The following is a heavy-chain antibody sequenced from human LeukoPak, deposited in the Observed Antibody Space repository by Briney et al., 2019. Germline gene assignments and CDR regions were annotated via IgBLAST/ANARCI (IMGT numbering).Heavy chain of an antibody. CDR3: ARGRDDYVWGSYRLKYYFDY. V-gene: IGHV3-21*01. D-gene: IGHD3-16*02. CDR1: GFTFSSYA. J-gene: IGHJ4*02. CDR2: ISSSSSYI. Sequence: PGGSLRLSCAASGFTFSSYAMNWVRQAPGKGLEWVSSISSSSSYIYYADSVKGRFTISRDNAKNSLYLQMNSLRAEDTAVYYCARGRDDYVWGSYRLKYYFDYWGQGTLVTVSS.